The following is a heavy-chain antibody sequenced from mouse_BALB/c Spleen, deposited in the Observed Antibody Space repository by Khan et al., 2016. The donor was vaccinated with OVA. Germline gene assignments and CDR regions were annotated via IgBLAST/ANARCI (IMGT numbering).Heavy chain of an antibody. CDR2: INPSNGRT. V-gene: IGHV1S81*02. Sequence: QVQLQQSGAELVKPGASVKLSCKASGYTFTSYWMHWVKQRPGQGLEWIGEINPSNGRTNYNEKFKSKATLTVDKSSSTAYMQLSSLTSEDSAFYSCARDATVAWFAYWDQGTLVTVSA. J-gene: IGHJ3*01. D-gene: IGHD1-1*01. CDR3: ARDATVAWFAY. CDR1: GYTFTSYW.